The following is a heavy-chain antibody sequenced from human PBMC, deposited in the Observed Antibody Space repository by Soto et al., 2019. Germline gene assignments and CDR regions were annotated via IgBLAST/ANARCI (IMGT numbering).Heavy chain of an antibody. CDR2: IYYSGST. V-gene: IGHV4-59*01. Sequence: QVQLQESGPGLVKPSETLSLTCTVSGGSISSYYWSWIRQPPGKGLEWIGYIYYSGSTNYNPSLKSRVTISVDTSKNQFSLKLSSVTAADTAVYYCARVANYYDRRARGYYYGMDVWGQGTTVTVSS. CDR3: ARVANYYDRRARGYYYGMDV. CDR1: GGSISSYY. D-gene: IGHD3-22*01. J-gene: IGHJ6*02.